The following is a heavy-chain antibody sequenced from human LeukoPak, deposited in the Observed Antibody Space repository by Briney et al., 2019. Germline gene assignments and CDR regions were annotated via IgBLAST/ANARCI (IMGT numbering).Heavy chain of an antibody. CDR3: ARGLSRSSTSCYSP. D-gene: IGHD2-2*01. J-gene: IGHJ5*02. CDR2: INSDGSST. Sequence: GSLRLSFAASGFPFSSYWVHWVRQAPGKGLVWVSRINSDGSSTSYADSVKGRFTISRDNAKNTLYLQMNSLRAEDTAVYYCARGLSRSSTSCYSPWGQGTLVTVSS. V-gene: IGHV3-74*01. CDR1: GFPFSSYW.